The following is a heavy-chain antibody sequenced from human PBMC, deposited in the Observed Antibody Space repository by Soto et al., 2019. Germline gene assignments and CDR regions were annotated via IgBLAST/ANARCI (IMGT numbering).Heavy chain of an antibody. CDR1: GFTFSSYA. J-gene: IGHJ4*02. CDR2: ISGSGGST. D-gene: IGHD2-15*01. V-gene: IGHV3-23*01. Sequence: PGGSLRLSCAAPGFTFSSYAMSWVRQAPGKGLEWVSAISGSGGSTYYADSVKGRFTISRDNSKNTLYLQMNSLRAEDTAVYYCSKGHCSGGSCYSFAYWGQGTLSTVSS. CDR3: SKGHCSGGSCYSFAY.